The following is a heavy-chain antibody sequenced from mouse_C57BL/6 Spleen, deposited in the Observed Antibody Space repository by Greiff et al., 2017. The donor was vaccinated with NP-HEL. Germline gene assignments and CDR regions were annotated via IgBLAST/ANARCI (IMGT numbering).Heavy chain of an antibody. CDR3: TRRDFPGY. CDR1: GYTFTDYE. J-gene: IGHJ4*01. V-gene: IGHV1-15*01. CDR2: IDPETGGT. D-gene: IGHD3-3*01. Sequence: QVQLKESGAELVRPGASVTLSCKASGYTFTDYEMHWVKQTPVHGLEWIGAIDPETGGTAYNQKFKGKAILTADKSSSTAYMELRSLTSEDSAVYYCTRRDFPGYWGQGTSVTVSS.